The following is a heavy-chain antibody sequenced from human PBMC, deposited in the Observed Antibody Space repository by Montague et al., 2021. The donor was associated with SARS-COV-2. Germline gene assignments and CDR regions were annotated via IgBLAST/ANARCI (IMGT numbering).Heavy chain of an antibody. V-gene: IGHV3-48*03. CDR2: ISTSAYTT. J-gene: IGHJ3*02. CDR1: GFTFSNYD. D-gene: IGHD3-16*02. Sequence: SLRLSCAASGFTFSNYDMNWVRQAPGMGPEWISYISTSAYTTSYAGSVKGRFTISRDNGKNSLYLQMNSLRVEDTAVYYCTRDYRSIVGDGLDIWGQGTKVTVSS. CDR3: TRDYRSIVGDGLDI.